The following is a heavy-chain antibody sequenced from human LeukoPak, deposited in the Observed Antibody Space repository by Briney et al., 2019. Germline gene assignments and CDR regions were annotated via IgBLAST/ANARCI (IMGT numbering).Heavy chain of an antibody. D-gene: IGHD3-22*01. V-gene: IGHV1-18*01. J-gene: IGHJ4*02. CDR1: GYTFTSYG. Sequence: ASVKVSCKASGYTFTSYGISWVRQAPGQGLEWMGWISAYNGNTNYAQKLQGRVTMTTDTSTSTAYMELRSLRSDDTAVYYCARERGGPYYYDSSGYWVYWGQGTLVTVSS. CDR3: ARERGGPYYYDSSGYWVY. CDR2: ISAYNGNT.